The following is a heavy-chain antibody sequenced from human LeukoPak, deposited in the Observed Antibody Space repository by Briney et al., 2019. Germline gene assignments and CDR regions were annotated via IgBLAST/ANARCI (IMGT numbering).Heavy chain of an antibody. CDR2: VDGSGDIT. D-gene: IGHD3-10*01. CDR1: GFTFSSYS. V-gene: IGHV3-23*01. J-gene: IGHJ4*02. CDR3: ARYFYGSGNHYYFDR. Sequence: PGGSLRLSCAASGFTFSSYSMNWVRQAPGKGPEWVSSVDGSGDITFYTDSVKGRFTISRDNSKNTLYLQLNSLRAEDTAIYYCARYFYGSGNHYYFDRWGQGTLVTVSS.